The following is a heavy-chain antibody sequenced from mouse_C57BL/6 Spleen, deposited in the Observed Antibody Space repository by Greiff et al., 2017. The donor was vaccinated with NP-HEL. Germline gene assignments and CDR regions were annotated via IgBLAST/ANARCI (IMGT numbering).Heavy chain of an antibody. J-gene: IGHJ2*01. CDR1: GYTFTDYE. Sequence: VQLQQSGAELVRPGASVTLSCKASGYTFTDYEMHWVKQTPVHGLEWIGAIDPETGGTAYNQKFKGKAILTADKSSSTAYMELRSLTSEDSAVYYCTRVYGNYFDYWGQGTTLTVSS. CDR3: TRVYGNYFDY. CDR2: IDPETGGT. V-gene: IGHV1-15*01. D-gene: IGHD2-1*01.